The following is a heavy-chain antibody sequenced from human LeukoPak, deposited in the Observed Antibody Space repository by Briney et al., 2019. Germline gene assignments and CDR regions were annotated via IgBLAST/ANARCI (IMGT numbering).Heavy chain of an antibody. CDR2: IYSGGST. V-gene: IGHV3-66*01. D-gene: IGHD3-22*01. J-gene: IGHJ4*02. CDR1: GFTVSSNY. CDR3: ARDSSDDSSGYYYDY. Sequence: GGSLTLFCAASGFTVSSNYMSWVRQAPGKGLKWVSVIYSGGSTYYADSVKGRFTISRDNSKNTLYLQMNSLRAEDTAVYYCARDSSDDSSGYYYDYWGQGTLVTVSS.